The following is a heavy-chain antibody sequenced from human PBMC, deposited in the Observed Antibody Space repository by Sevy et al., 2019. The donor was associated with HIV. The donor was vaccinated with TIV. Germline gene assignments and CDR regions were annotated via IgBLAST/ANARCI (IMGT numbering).Heavy chain of an antibody. CDR2: ISSSSSYT. V-gene: IGHV3-11*06. CDR3: ARDRVDIVVVVAATSDAFDI. CDR1: GFTFSDYY. J-gene: IGHJ3*02. D-gene: IGHD2-15*01. Sequence: GGSLRLSCAASGFTFSDYYMSWIRHAPGKGLEWVSYISSSSSYTNYADSVKGRFTISRDNAKNSLYLQMNSLRAEDTAVYYCARDRVDIVVVVAATSDAFDIWGQGTMVTVSS.